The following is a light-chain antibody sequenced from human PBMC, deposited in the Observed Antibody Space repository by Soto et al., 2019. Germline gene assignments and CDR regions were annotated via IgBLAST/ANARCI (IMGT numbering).Light chain of an antibody. CDR2: EVT. CDR3: SSYTSRSTLV. V-gene: IGLV2-14*01. J-gene: IGLJ2*01. CDR1: SSDIGTYNY. Sequence: QSVLTQPASVSGSPGQSITISCTGTSSDIGTYNYVSWYQQHPGKVPKLMIYEVTNRPSGVSNRFSGSKSSNTASLTISGLQAEDEADYYCSSYTSRSTLVFGGGTKLTVL.